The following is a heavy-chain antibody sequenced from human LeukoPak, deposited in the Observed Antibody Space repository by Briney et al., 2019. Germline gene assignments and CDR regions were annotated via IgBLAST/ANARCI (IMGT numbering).Heavy chain of an antibody. V-gene: IGHV3-23*01. CDR3: AREGQYRLLYNAFDI. Sequence: GSLRLSCAASGFTFSTFAMNWVRQAPGKGLEWVSAISGSGDSTYFGDSVKGRFTISRDNSKNTLYLQMNSLRAEDTAVYYCAREGQYRLLYNAFDIWGQGTMVTVSS. CDR2: ISGSGDST. CDR1: GFTFSTFA. D-gene: IGHD2-2*02. J-gene: IGHJ3*02.